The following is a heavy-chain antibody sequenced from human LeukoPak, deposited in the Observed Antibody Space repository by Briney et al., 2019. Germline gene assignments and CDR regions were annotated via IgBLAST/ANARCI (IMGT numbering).Heavy chain of an antibody. CDR1: GFTFSGYW. CDR2: IKEDGSEK. Sequence: GGSLRLSCAASGFTFSGYWMSWVRQAPGKGLQWVANIKEDGSEKYYVDSVKGRFTISRDNAKNSLYLQMNSLRAEDTAVYYCARDYRKGSGSYPFDYWGQGTLVTVSS. CDR3: ARDYRKGSGSYPFDY. V-gene: IGHV3-7*05. J-gene: IGHJ4*02. D-gene: IGHD3-10*01.